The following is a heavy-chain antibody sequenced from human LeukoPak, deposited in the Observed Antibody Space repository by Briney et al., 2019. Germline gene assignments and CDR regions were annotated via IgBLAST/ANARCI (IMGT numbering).Heavy chain of an antibody. Sequence: GGSLRLSCVASGSTFGKYWMSWVRQAPGKGLEWVANIKLDGSEKNYVDSVKGRFTISRDNTKNSLYLQMNSLRAEDTAVFYCARDQYDTWSRRGNFDSWGQGTLVIVSS. CDR2: IKLDGSEK. J-gene: IGHJ4*02. CDR3: ARDQYDTWSRRGNFDS. D-gene: IGHD3-3*01. V-gene: IGHV3-7*03. CDR1: GSTFGKYW.